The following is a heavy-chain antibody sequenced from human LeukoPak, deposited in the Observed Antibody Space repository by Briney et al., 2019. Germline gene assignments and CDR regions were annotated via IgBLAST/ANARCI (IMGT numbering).Heavy chain of an antibody. J-gene: IGHJ6*03. CDR3: ARSGGGNSFRYYYYYMDV. V-gene: IGHV4-59*01. CDR1: GGSISSYY. Sequence: PSETLSLTCTVSGGSISSYYWSWIRQPPGKGLEWIGSIYYSGSTNYNPSLKSRVTISVDTSKNQFSLKLSSVTAADTAVYYCARSGGGNSFRYYYYYMDVWGKGTTVTISS. D-gene: IGHD4-23*01. CDR2: IYYSGST.